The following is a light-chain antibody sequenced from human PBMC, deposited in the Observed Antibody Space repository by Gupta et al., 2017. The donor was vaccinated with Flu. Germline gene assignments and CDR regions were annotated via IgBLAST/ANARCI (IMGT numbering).Light chain of an antibody. Sequence: YVLTQPPSVSAAPGRTAKLTCGGNNIGTKAVHWYQQKTGQAPVVVVYSDSARPSGIPERISGSNSGNTATLTINRVEAGDEADYFCQVWDSGSEHWVFGEGTRLTVL. J-gene: IGLJ3*02. CDR1: NIGTKA. CDR3: QVWDSGSEHWV. CDR2: SDS. V-gene: IGLV3-21*01.